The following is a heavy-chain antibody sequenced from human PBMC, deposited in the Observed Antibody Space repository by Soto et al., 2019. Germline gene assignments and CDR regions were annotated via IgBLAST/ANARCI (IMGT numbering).Heavy chain of an antibody. Sequence: EVQLVESGGGLVQPGGSLRLSCAASGFTFSSYEMNWVRQAPGKGLEWVSYISSSGSTIYYADSVKGRFTISRDNAKNSLYLQMNSLRAEDTAVYYCAIPSGLTVTGPDYWGQGTLVTVSS. CDR2: ISSSGSTI. J-gene: IGHJ4*02. D-gene: IGHD6-19*01. V-gene: IGHV3-48*03. CDR3: AIPSGLTVTGPDY. CDR1: GFTFSSYE.